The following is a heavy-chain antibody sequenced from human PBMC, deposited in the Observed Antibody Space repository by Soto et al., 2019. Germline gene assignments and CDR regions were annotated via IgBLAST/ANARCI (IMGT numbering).Heavy chain of an antibody. J-gene: IGHJ3*02. CDR3: VRYDRINMKPYSPEGFHI. Sequence: PSDTLYLTCTVSGDSISSSNSHWGWTRQPPGKGLEYIGSVYYGGAIFYSGNIYYNPSLKSRVTISVDTSKNQFSLRLSSVTAGKPGVYYCVRYDRINMKPYSPEGFHIWGQGTMVTVSS. CDR1: GDSISSSNSH. D-gene: IGHD3-3*02. V-gene: IGHV4-39*01. CDR2: VYYGGAIFYSGNI.